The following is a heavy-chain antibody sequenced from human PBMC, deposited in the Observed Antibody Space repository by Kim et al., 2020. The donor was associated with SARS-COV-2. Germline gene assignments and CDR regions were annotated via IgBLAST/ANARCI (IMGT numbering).Heavy chain of an antibody. CDR1: GFTFSSYS. CDR2: ISSSSSYI. D-gene: IGHD3-22*01. Sequence: GGSLRLSCVASGFTFSSYSMNWVRQAPGKGLEWVSSISSSSSYIYYADSVKGRYTISRDNAKNSLYLQMNSLRAEDTAVYYCARDRPLSGYSFDYWGQGTLVTFSS. CDR3: ARDRPLSGYSFDY. J-gene: IGHJ4*02. V-gene: IGHV3-21*01.